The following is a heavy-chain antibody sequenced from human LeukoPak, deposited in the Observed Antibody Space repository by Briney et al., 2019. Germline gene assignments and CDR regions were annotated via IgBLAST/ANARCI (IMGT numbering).Heavy chain of an antibody. Sequence: GASVKVSCKASGGTFSSYTISWVRQAPGQGLEWMGGIIPIFGTTNYAQKFQGRVTITADDSTSTAYMELSSLRSEDTAVYYCARSVGYSGYGIDYWGQGTLVTVPS. J-gene: IGHJ4*02. CDR2: IIPIFGTT. CDR1: GGTFSSYT. CDR3: ARSVGYSGYGIDY. D-gene: IGHD5-12*01. V-gene: IGHV1-69*13.